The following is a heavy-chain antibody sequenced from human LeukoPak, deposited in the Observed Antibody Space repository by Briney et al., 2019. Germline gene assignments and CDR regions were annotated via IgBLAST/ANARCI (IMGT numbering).Heavy chain of an antibody. CDR1: GFTFSGSA. D-gene: IGHD3-10*01. J-gene: IGHJ4*02. Sequence: GGSLRLSCAASGFTFSGSAMHWVRQASGKGLEWVGRIRSKANSYATAYAASVKGRFTISRDDSKNTAYLQMDSLKTEDMAVYYCTGNYYGSGSYADFDYWGQGTLVTVSS. V-gene: IGHV3-73*01. CDR2: IRSKANSYAT. CDR3: TGNYYGSGSYADFDY.